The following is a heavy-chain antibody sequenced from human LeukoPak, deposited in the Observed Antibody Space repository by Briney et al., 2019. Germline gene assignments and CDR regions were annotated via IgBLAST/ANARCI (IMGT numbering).Heavy chain of an antibody. J-gene: IGHJ4*02. V-gene: IGHV3-48*02. D-gene: IGHD4-23*01. CDR1: GFTFXXXX. CDR2: IRSSSNTX. CDR3: ARVIKLPGFDFDY. Sequence: GGSLRLSCXASGFTFXXXXXXXVRQAXGRGXXXXXYIRSSSNTXYYADSXXGRXXISXXNAKNSLYLQMNSLRDXDTAVYYCARVIKLPGFDFDYWGQGTLVTVSS.